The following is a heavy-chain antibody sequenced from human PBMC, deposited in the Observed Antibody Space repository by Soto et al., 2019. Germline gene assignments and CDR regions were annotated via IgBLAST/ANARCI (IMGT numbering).Heavy chain of an antibody. CDR1: GVSINSYY. J-gene: IGHJ4*02. V-gene: IGHV4-59*01. CDR3: AKSRVPTAARDYYLES. Sequence: SETLSLTCTVSGVSINSYYWTWIRQPPGKGLEWIGYAYYSGTNNYNPSLKSRVTTPVHTSKNQFSLKLSSVTTADTAVYYCAKSRVPTAARDYYLESWGQGTLVTVSS. CDR2: AYYSGTN. D-gene: IGHD1-26*01.